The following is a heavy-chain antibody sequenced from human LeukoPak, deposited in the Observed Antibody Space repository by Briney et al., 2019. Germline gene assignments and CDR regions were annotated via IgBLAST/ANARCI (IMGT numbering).Heavy chain of an antibody. CDR3: AKGTSSWHEFDS. V-gene: IGHV3-43D*03. J-gene: IGHJ4*02. CDR2: ITWDGDST. Sequence: GGSLRLSCAASGLTFDDYAMHWVRQAPGKGLEWVSLITWDGDSTYYADSVKGRFTISRDNSENYLYLQMNSLRAEDTALYYCAKGTSSWHEFDSWGQGTLVTVSS. D-gene: IGHD6-13*01. CDR1: GLTFDDYA.